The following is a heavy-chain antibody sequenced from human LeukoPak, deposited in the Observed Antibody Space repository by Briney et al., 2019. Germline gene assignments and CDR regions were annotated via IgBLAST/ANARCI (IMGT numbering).Heavy chain of an antibody. CDR3: AKDHLYYYDSSGYYPPSEFDY. CDR1: GFTFSSYA. Sequence: GGSLRLSCAASGFTFSSYAMSWVRQAPGKGLEWVSAISGSGGSTYYADSVKGRFTISRDNSKNTLYLQMNSRRAEDTAVYYCAKDHLYYYDSSGYYPPSEFDYWGQGTLVTVSS. CDR2: ISGSGGST. J-gene: IGHJ4*02. V-gene: IGHV3-23*01. D-gene: IGHD3-22*01.